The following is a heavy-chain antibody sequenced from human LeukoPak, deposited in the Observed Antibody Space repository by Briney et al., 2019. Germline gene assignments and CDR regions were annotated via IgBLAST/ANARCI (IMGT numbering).Heavy chain of an antibody. CDR2: ISVSGGTT. J-gene: IGHJ4*02. D-gene: IGHD3-10*01. CDR1: GFTFSNYA. CDR3: ARDFYASGSYYFDY. Sequence: PGGSLRLSCAASGFTFSNYAMSWVRQAPGKGLEWVSTISVSGGTTYYADSVKGRFTISRDNSRTTLYLQMNSLRTKDTAVYYCARDFYASGSYYFDYWGQGTLVTVSS. V-gene: IGHV3-23*01.